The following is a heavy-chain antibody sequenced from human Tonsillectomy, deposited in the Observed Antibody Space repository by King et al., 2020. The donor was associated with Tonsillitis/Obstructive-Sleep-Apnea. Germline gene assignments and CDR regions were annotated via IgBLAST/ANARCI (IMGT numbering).Heavy chain of an antibody. D-gene: IGHD2-2*03. V-gene: IGHV4-34*01. Sequence: VQLQQWGAGLLKPSETLSLICAVYGGSFSGYYWSWVRQPPGKGLEWSGEINHSGSTNYNPSLKSRVTKSVDTSNNQFSLRLNSVTAADTAVYYCARGPTQFGYCSTTSCYDTWFDPWGQGIVVTVSS. CDR1: GGSFSGYY. CDR2: INHSGST. J-gene: IGHJ5*02. CDR3: ARGPTQFGYCSTTSCYDTWFDP.